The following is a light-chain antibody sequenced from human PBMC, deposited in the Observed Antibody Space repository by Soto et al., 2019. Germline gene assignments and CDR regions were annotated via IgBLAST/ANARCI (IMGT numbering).Light chain of an antibody. CDR2: GAS. CDR1: QSVSSN. Sequence: EIGMTQSPATLSVNPGERATLSCRASQSVSSNLGWYQQKPGQAPRLLIYGASTRATGVPARFSGSGSGTEFTLTISSLQSEDFAVYYCQQYNDWPPRYTCGQGT. J-gene: IGKJ2*01. CDR3: QQYNDWPPRYT. V-gene: IGKV3-15*01.